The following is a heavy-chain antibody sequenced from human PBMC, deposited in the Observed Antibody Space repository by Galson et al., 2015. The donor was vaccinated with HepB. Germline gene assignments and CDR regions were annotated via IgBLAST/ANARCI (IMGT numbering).Heavy chain of an antibody. Sequence: SLRLSCAASGFTFSSYAMHWVRQAPGKGLEWVAVISYDGSNKYYADSVKGRFTISRDNSKNTLYLQMNSLRAEDTAVYYCARRKVRGVMTGELDYWGQGTLVTVSS. CDR2: ISYDGSNK. CDR1: GFTFSSYA. D-gene: IGHD3-10*01. V-gene: IGHV3-30-3*01. J-gene: IGHJ4*02. CDR3: ARRKVRGVMTGELDY.